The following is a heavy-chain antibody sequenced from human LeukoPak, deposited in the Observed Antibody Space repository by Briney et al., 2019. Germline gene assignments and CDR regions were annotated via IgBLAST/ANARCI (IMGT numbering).Heavy chain of an antibody. Sequence: SETLSLTCTVSGGSISSSTYYWGWIRQPPGKGLEWIGSISYGGTTYYNPSLNSRVTISVDTSKNQFSLRLSSVTAAGTAVYYCARLVGYYYYYMDVWGKGTTVTVSS. J-gene: IGHJ6*03. CDR1: GGSISSSTYY. CDR3: ARLVGYYYYYMDV. CDR2: ISYGGTT. V-gene: IGHV4-39*01. D-gene: IGHD2-15*01.